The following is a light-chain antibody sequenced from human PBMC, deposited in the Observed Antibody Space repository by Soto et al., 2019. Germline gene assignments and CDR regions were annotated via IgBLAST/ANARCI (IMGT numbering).Light chain of an antibody. Sequence: QSVLTQPASVSGSPGQSITISCTGTSSDVGGYNYVSWYQQHPGKAHKFMIYDVSNRPSGVSNRFSGYKSGNTSYLTISGLQVEDEADYYCSSYTTSNTRQIVFGTGTKVTVL. CDR2: DVS. CDR3: SSYTTSNTRQIV. V-gene: IGLV2-14*01. CDR1: SSDVGGYNY. J-gene: IGLJ1*01.